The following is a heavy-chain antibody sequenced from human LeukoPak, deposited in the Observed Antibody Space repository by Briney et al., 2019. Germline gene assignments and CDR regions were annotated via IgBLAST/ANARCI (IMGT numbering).Heavy chain of an antibody. D-gene: IGHD3-10*01. J-gene: IGHJ6*02. CDR1: GYTFTSYY. V-gene: IGHV1-46*01. Sequence: ASVKVSCKASGYTFTSYYMHWVRQAPGQGLEWMGIINPSGGSTSYAQRFQGRVSMTRDTSTSTVYMDLSSLRSEDTAVYYCAMALYYFRSGSYSGYYGMDVWGQGTTVTVSS. CDR3: AMALYYFRSGSYSGYYGMDV. CDR2: INPSGGST.